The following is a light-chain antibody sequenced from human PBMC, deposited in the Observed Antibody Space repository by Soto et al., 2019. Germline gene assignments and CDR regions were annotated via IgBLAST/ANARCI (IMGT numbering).Light chain of an antibody. Sequence: DIQMTQSPSSLSASVGDEVTITCRASQTIMTYLNWYQLKPGKPPRLLIYAASTLHTGVPSRFSGSGSGTEFTLTISSLQPEDFATYYCQQLNSYLITFGQGTRLEIK. CDR3: QQLNSYLIT. J-gene: IGKJ5*01. CDR2: AAS. V-gene: IGKV1-9*01. CDR1: QTIMTY.